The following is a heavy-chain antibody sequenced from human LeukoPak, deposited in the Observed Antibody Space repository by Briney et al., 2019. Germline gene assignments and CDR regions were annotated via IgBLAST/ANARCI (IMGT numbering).Heavy chain of an antibody. D-gene: IGHD3-3*02. CDR1: GFTFSSYA. V-gene: IGHV3-30*04. CDR3: ARDIAFDGTRPPDY. J-gene: IGHJ4*02. Sequence: GRPLRLSCAASGFTFSSYAMHWVRQAPGKGLEWVAVISHDGSHKYYAASVKGRFTISRDNPKNTLFLQMNSLRPEDTAVYYCARDIAFDGTRPPDYWGQGTLVTVSS. CDR2: ISHDGSHK.